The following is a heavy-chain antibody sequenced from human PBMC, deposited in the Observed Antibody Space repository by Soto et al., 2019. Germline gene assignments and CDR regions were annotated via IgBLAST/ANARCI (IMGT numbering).Heavy chain of an antibody. V-gene: IGHV3-21*01. CDR2: IISSDYI. CDR1: GFTFSYYT. J-gene: IGHJ4*02. Sequence: GGSLRLSCAASGFTFSYYTMNWVRQAPGKGLEWVSSIISSDYIYYADSVKGRFTISRDNAKNSVYLQMDSLRAEDTAAYYCARDRESLSYWGQGTLVTVS. CDR3: ARDRESLSY.